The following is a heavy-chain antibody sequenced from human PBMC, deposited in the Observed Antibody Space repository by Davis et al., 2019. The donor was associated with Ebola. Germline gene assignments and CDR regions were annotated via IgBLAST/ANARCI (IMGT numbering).Heavy chain of an antibody. CDR2: IYPGESDI. D-gene: IGHD5-24*01. CDR3: ARPLEMATITGFDY. V-gene: IGHV5-51*01. CDR1: GYTFTTYW. J-gene: IGHJ4*02. Sequence: GESLKISCEVSGYTFTTYWIAWVRQMPGKGLEWMGIIYPGESDIRYSPSFQGQVTISADKSISTAYLQWSNLKASDTAMYYCARPLEMATITGFDYWGQGTLVTVSS.